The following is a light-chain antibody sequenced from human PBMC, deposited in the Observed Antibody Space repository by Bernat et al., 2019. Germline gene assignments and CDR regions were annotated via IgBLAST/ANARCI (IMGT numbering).Light chain of an antibody. CDR1: YLGTKY. J-gene: IGLJ3*02. CDR2: RDD. CDR3: QAWDSSTGV. Sequence: SFELTQPPSVSVSPGQTASITCSGDYLGTKYTGWYQQKPGQSPVVVIYRDDKRPSGIPERFSGSHSGNTATLTISGAQAVDEADYYCQAWDSSTGVFGGGTKLTVL. V-gene: IGLV3-1*01.